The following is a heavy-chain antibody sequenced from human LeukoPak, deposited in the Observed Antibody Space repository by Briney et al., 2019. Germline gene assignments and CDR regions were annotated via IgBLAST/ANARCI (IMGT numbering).Heavy chain of an antibody. Sequence: SGTLSLTCTVSGGTFSSYYWSWLRQPPGKGLEWVGYIYYSGSTNYNPSLKSRVTISVDTSKNQFSLKLSSVTAADTAVYYCAREPTGYSYGYFDYWGQGTLVTVSS. D-gene: IGHD5-18*01. V-gene: IGHV4-59*01. J-gene: IGHJ4*02. CDR1: GGTFSSYY. CDR3: AREPTGYSYGYFDY. CDR2: IYYSGST.